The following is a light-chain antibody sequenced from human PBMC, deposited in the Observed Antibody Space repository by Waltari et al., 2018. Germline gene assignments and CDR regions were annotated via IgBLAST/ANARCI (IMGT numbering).Light chain of an antibody. CDR3: QHYVNLPAT. Sequence: EIVLTXXXGXLSLSPGEXXTXPCRASQSVRRSLAWYQQKPGQAPRLLIYNASTRATGIPDRFSGSVSGTDFSLTISRLDPEDFAVYYCQHYVNLPATFGQGTKVEI. CDR2: NAS. J-gene: IGKJ1*01. CDR1: QSVRRS. V-gene: IGKV3-20*01.